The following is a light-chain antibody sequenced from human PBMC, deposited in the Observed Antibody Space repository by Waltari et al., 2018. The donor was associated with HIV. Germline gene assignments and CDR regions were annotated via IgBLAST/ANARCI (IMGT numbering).Light chain of an antibody. CDR1: QSLLHSDGYNY. V-gene: IGKV2-28*01. Sequence: DIVMTQSPLSLPVTPGEPASISCRSSQSLLHSDGYNYLDWYLQKPGQSPQLLIYLGSSRASGVPDRFSGSGSGTDFTLKISRVEAEDVGVYYCMQALQTRTFGQGTKLEIK. CDR2: LGS. CDR3: MQALQTRT. J-gene: IGKJ1*01.